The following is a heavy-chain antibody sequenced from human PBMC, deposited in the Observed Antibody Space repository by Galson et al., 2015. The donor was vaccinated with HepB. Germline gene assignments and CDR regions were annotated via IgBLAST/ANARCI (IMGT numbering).Heavy chain of an antibody. D-gene: IGHD3-22*01. V-gene: IGHV3-30-3*01. CDR3: ARDLPNYYDSSGYSD. CDR1: GFTFSNYA. CDR2: ISYDGSNK. Sequence: SLRLSCAASGFTFSNYAMHWVRQAPGKGLEWVAVISYDGSNKYYADSVKGRFTISRDNSKNTLYLQMNSLRAEDTAVYYCARDLPNYYDSSGYSDWGQGTLVTVSS. J-gene: IGHJ4*02.